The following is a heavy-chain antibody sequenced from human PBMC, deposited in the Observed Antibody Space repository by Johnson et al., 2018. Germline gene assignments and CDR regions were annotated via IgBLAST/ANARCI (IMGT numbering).Heavy chain of an antibody. J-gene: IGHJ6*02. CDR3: ASARRWTLSTVSNPGFYSYGMDV. V-gene: IGHV3-48*02. CDR2: ISSSSSTI. CDR1: GFTFSSYS. Sequence: VQLVQSGGGLVQPGGSLRLSCAASGFTFSSYSMNWVRQAPGKGLEWVSYISSSSSTIYYADSVKGRFTISRDNAKNSLYLQMNSLRDEDTAVCYCASARRWTLSTVSNPGFYSYGMDVWGQGTTVTGSS. D-gene: IGHD4-17*01.